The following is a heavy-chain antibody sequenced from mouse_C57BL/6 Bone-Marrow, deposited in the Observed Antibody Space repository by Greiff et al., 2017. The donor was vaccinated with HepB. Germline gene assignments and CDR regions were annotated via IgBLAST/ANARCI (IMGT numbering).Heavy chain of an antibody. V-gene: IGHV1-54*01. Sequence: VQLQESGAELVRPGTSVKVSCKASGYAFTNYSIEWVKQRPGQGLEWIGVINPGSGGTNYNEKFKGKATLTADKSSSTAYMQLSSLTSEDSAVYFCASGITTVGDFDYWGQGTTLTVSS. CDR1: GYAFTNYS. CDR3: ASGITTVGDFDY. D-gene: IGHD1-1*01. CDR2: INPGSGGT. J-gene: IGHJ2*01.